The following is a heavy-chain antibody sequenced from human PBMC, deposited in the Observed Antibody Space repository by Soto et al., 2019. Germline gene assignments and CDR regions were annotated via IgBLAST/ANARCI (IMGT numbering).Heavy chain of an antibody. D-gene: IGHD5-12*01. CDR3: ARDGTEDIVATIFAY. CDR1: GGTFSSYA. Sequence: ASVKVSCKASGGTFSSYAISWVRQAPGQGLEWMGGIIPIFGTANYAQKFQGRVTITADESTSTAYMELSSLRSEDTAVYYCARDGTEDIVATIFAYWGKGTLVTVSS. V-gene: IGHV1-69*13. CDR2: IIPIFGTA. J-gene: IGHJ4*02.